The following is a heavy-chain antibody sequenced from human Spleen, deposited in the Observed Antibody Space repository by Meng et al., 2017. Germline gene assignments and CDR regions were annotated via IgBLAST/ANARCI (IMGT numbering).Heavy chain of an antibody. D-gene: IGHD3-22*01. V-gene: IGHV4-34*01. CDR1: GGSFSGYD. J-gene: IGHJ5*02. CDR3: ARGGKHGASMIVVVRNWFDP. CDR2: INYSGST. Sequence: SETLSLTCAVYGGSFSGYDWSWVRQPPGKGLECIGEINYSGSTNYNPSLKSRVTISVDTSKNQFSLKLSSVTAADTAVYYCARGGKHGASMIVVVRNWFDPWGQGTLVTVSS.